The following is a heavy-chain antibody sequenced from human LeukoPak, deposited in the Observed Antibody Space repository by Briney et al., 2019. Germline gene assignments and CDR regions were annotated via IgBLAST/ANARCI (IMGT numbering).Heavy chain of an antibody. Sequence: SETLSLTCTVSGGSISSYYWSWIRQPAGKGLEWIGRIYTSGSTNYNPSLKSRVTMSVDTSKNQFSLKLSSVTAADKAVYYCARDENFYDSSGILDIWGQGTMVTVSS. CDR2: IYTSGST. CDR1: GGSISSYY. J-gene: IGHJ3*02. CDR3: ARDENFYDSSGILDI. V-gene: IGHV4-4*07. D-gene: IGHD3-22*01.